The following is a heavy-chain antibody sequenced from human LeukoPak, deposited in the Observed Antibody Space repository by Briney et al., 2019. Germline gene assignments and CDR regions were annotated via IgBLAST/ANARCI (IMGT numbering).Heavy chain of an antibody. CDR2: IYYSGST. V-gene: IGHV4-59*12. D-gene: IGHD2-2*01. CDR1: GGSISYYY. CDR3: ARLVVPAARGKYGMDV. Sequence: SETLSLTCTVSGGSISYYYWSWIRQPPGKGLEWIGYIYYSGSTNYNPSLKSRVTISVDTSKNQFSLKLSYVTAEDTAVYYCARLVVPAARGKYGMDVWGQGTTVTVSS. J-gene: IGHJ6*02.